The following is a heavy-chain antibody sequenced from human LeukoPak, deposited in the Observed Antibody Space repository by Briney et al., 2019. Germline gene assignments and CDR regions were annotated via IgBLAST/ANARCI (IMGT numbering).Heavy chain of an antibody. V-gene: IGHV4-39*01. CDR1: GGSISSSSYY. CDR3: ARTLYSSGWYEKVDAFDI. Sequence: SENLSLTCTVSGGSISSSSYYWGWIRQPPGKGLEWIGSIYYSGSTYYNPSLKSRVTISVDTSKNQFSLKLSSVTAADTAVYYCARTLYSSGWYEKVDAFDIWGQGTMVTVSS. CDR2: IYYSGST. D-gene: IGHD6-19*01. J-gene: IGHJ3*02.